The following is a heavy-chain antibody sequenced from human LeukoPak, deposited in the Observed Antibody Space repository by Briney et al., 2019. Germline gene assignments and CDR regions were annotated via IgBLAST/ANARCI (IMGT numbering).Heavy chain of an antibody. V-gene: IGHV4-59*01. J-gene: IGHJ4*02. Sequence: PSETLSLTCTVSGGSISSYYWSWIRQPPGKGLEWIGYIYYSGSTNYNPSLKSRVTISVDTSKNQFSLKLSSVTAADTAVYYCARATGLLWFRELLPYFDYWGQGTLVTVSS. CDR3: ARATGLLWFRELLPYFDY. CDR2: IYYSGST. CDR1: GGSISSYY. D-gene: IGHD3-10*01.